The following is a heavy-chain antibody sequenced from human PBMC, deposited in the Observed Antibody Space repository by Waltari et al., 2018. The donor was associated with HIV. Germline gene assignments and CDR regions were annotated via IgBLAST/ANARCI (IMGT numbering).Heavy chain of an antibody. CDR1: GSTFSTFG. CDR3: AREYYFDSSGYNSGFDY. J-gene: IGHJ4*02. CDR2: ITPDGSDK. V-gene: IGHV3-30*01. Sequence: QVQLVESGGGVVQPGRSLRISCAASGSTFSTFGLHWVRQAPGKGLEWVADITPDGSDKYHADSVKGRFTISRDNSKNTLYLQMNSLRAEDTAVYFCAREYYFDSSGYNSGFDYWGQGTLVTVSS. D-gene: IGHD3-22*01.